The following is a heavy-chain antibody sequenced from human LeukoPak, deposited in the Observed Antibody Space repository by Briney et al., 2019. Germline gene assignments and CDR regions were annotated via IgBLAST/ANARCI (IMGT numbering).Heavy chain of an antibody. Sequence: GGSLRLSCAASGFTFSSYSMNWVRQAPGKGLEWVSSISGSSSHINYADTVKGRFTISRDNAQNSLFLQLNSLRAEDTAVYYCARDPYSSGWYKDAFDIWGQGTMVTVSS. J-gene: IGHJ3*02. V-gene: IGHV3-21*01. CDR1: GFTFSSYS. CDR2: ISGSSSHI. D-gene: IGHD6-19*01. CDR3: ARDPYSSGWYKDAFDI.